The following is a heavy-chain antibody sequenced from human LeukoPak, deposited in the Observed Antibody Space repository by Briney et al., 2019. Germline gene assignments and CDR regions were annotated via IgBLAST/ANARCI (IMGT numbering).Heavy chain of an antibody. V-gene: IGHV4-59*01. D-gene: IGHD3-10*01. CDR2: IYYSGST. CDR3: ARGIPGGSGTDAFDI. J-gene: IGHJ3*02. CDR1: GGSISSYY. Sequence: PSETLSLTCTVSGGSISSYYWSWIRQPPGKGLEWIGYIYYSGSTNYNPSLKSRVTISVDTSKNQFSLKLSSVTAADTAVYYCARGIPGGSGTDAFDIWGQGTTVTVSS.